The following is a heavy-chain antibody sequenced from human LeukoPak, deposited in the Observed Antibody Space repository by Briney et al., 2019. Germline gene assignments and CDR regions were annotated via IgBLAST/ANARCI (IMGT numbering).Heavy chain of an antibody. V-gene: IGHV4-39*07. CDR3: AREASGLYDSSGYYLPSGAFDI. CDR2: IYYRGST. CDR1: GGSISSSSYY. J-gene: IGHJ3*02. D-gene: IGHD3-22*01. Sequence: SETLSLTCTVSGGSISSSSYYWGWIRQPPGKGLEWIGSIYYRGSTYYNPSLKSRVTISVDTSKNQFSLKLSSVTAADTAVYYCAREASGLYDSSGYYLPSGAFDIWGQGTMVTVSS.